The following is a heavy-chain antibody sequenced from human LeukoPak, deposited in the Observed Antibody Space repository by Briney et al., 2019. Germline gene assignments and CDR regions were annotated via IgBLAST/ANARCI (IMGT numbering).Heavy chain of an antibody. CDR3: AKGAAAGLVDWFDP. CDR2: VSGSAGGT. Sequence: GGSLRLSCAASGFTFSSYAMMWVRQAPGKGLEWVSTVSGSAGGTYYEDSVKGRFTVSRDNSKNTLYLLMNSLRAEDTAVYYCAKGAAAGLVDWFDPWGQGTLVAVSS. J-gene: IGHJ5*02. V-gene: IGHV3-23*01. D-gene: IGHD6-13*01. CDR1: GFTFSSYA.